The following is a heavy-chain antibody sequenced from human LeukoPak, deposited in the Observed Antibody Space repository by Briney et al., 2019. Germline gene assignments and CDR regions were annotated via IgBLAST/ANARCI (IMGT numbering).Heavy chain of an antibody. V-gene: IGHV3-74*01. J-gene: IGHJ4*02. Sequence: GGPLRLSCAASGNYWMHWVRQAPGKGLVWVSHINSDGSWTSYADSVKGRFTISKDNAKNTVYLQMNSLRAEDTAVYYCVSFYETYWGWGTLVTVFS. D-gene: IGHD2/OR15-2a*01. CDR3: VSFYETY. CDR2: INSDGSWT. CDR1: GNYW.